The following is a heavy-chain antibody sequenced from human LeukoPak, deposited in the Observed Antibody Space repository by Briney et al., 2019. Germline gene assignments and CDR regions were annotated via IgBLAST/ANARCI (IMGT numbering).Heavy chain of an antibody. D-gene: IGHD1-26*01. CDR3: AREGIVGATPGNDAFDI. V-gene: IGHV3-30*19. Sequence: PGWSLRLSCAASGFTFSSYGMHWVRQAPGKGLEWVAVISYDGSNKYYADSVKGRFTISRDNSKNTLYLQMNSLRAEDTAVYYCAREGIVGATPGNDAFDIWGQGTMVTVSS. CDR1: GFTFSSYG. J-gene: IGHJ3*02. CDR2: ISYDGSNK.